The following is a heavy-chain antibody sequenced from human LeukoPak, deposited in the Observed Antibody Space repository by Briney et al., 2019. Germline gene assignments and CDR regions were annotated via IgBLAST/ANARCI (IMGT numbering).Heavy chain of an antibody. Sequence: GASVKVSCKASGGTFSNYTINWVRQAPGQRLEWMGRIIPIVGTANCAQNFQGRVTITADKSTSTAYMELSSLRSEDTAVYYCARYLVIRGDAFDIWGQGTMVTVPS. CDR1: GGTFSNYT. CDR3: ARYLVIRGDAFDI. J-gene: IGHJ3*02. D-gene: IGHD3-16*02. CDR2: IIPIVGTA. V-gene: IGHV1-69*08.